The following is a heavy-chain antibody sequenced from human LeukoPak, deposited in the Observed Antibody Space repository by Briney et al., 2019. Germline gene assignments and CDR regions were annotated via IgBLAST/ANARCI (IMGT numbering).Heavy chain of an antibody. CDR1: GFTFSSYA. J-gene: IGHJ2*01. V-gene: IGHV3-23*01. CDR2: TSDSGGST. CDR3: AKGTIVVTWYFDL. D-gene: IGHD3-22*01. Sequence: GGSLRLSCAASGFTFSSYAMSWVRQAPGEGLEWVSGTSDSGGSTYYADSVKGRFTISRDNSKNTLYLQMNSLRAEDTAVYYCAKGTIVVTWYFDLWGRGTLVTVSS.